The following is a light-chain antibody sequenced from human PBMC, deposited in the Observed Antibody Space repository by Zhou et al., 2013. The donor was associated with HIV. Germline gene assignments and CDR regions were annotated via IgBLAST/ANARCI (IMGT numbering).Light chain of an antibody. Sequence: DIQMTQSPSSLSASVGDRVTLTCRASQAIRNDLGWYQQKAGKAPKRLIYAASSLQSGVPSRFSGSGSGTEFTLTISSLQPDDFATYYCQQYNSYSITFGQGTRLEIK. CDR3: QQYNSYSIT. V-gene: IGKV1-17*01. J-gene: IGKJ5*01. CDR1: QAIRND. CDR2: AAS.